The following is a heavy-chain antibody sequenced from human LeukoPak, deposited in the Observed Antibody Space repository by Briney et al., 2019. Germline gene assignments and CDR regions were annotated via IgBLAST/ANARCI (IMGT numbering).Heavy chain of an antibody. V-gene: IGHV3-21*01. CDR2: ISSSSSYI. Sequence: GGSLRLSCAASGFTFSSYSMNWVRQAPWKGLEWVSSISSSSSYIYYADSVKGRFTISRDNAKNSLYLQMNSLRAEDTAVYYCAREGGYSSCFDYWGQGTLVTVSS. D-gene: IGHD6-13*01. CDR1: GFTFSSYS. CDR3: AREGGYSSCFDY. J-gene: IGHJ4*02.